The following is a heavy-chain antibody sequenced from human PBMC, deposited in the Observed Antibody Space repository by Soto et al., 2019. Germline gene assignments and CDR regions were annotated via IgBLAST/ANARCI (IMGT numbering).Heavy chain of an antibody. CDR3: ASLYCSSTSCYDNNWFDP. J-gene: IGHJ5*02. CDR2: IIPILGIA. D-gene: IGHD2-2*01. Sequence: SVKVSCKASGGTFSSYTISWVRQAPGQGLEWMGRIIPILGIANYAQKFQGRVTITADKSTSTAYMELSSLRSEDTAVYYCASLYCSSTSCYDNNWFDPWGQGTLVTVSS. V-gene: IGHV1-69*02. CDR1: GGTFSSYT.